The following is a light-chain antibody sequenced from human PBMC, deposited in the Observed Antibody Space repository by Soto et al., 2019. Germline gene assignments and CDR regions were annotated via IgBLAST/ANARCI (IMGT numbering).Light chain of an antibody. CDR2: EVS. Sequence: QSALTQPASVSGSPGPSITISCTATTSDVGGFDSVSWYQQHPGTAPRVIIYEVSNRPSGVSYRFSGSKSANTASLTISGLQADDEADYYCSAYTTSNPWLFGGGTKLTVL. CDR3: SAYTTSNPWL. V-gene: IGLV2-14*01. CDR1: TSDVGGFDS. J-gene: IGLJ3*02.